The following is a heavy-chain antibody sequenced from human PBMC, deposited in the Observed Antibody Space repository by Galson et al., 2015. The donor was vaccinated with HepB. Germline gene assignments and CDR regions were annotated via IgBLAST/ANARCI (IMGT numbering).Heavy chain of an antibody. Sequence: SVKVSCKASGYTFTSYAMHWVRQAPGQRLEWMGWINAGNGNTKYSQKFQGRVTITRDTSASTAYMELSSLRSEDTAVYYCARAVGGYSYFDYWGQGTLVTVSS. J-gene: IGHJ4*02. CDR2: INAGNGNT. CDR1: GYTFTSYA. V-gene: IGHV1-3*01. D-gene: IGHD3-22*01. CDR3: ARAVGGYSYFDY.